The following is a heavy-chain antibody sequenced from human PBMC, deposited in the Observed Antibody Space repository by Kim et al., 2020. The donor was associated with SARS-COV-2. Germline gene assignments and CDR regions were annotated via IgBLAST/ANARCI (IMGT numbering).Heavy chain of an antibody. CDR3: AREGSGSYNWFDP. CDR1: GYTFDTYA. V-gene: IGHV1-3*01. D-gene: IGHD3-10*01. CDR2: INGGNGNT. J-gene: IGHJ5*02. Sequence: ASVKVSCKASGYTFDTYALYWVRQPPGQRFEWMGWINGGNGNTRYSQNFQGRVTITRDTSATTAYMELSSLTSKDTAVYYCAREGSGSYNWFDPWGQGTLVTVSS.